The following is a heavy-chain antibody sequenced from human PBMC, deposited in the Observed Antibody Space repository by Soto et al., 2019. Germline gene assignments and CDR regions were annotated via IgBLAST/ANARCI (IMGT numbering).Heavy chain of an antibody. Sequence: SETLSLTCTVSGGSISSSSYYWGWIRQPPGKGLEWIGSIYYSGSTYYNPSLKSRVTISVDTSKNQFSLKLSSVTAADTAVYYSARHSQYTNPSKNYYYFDYWGQETLVTVSS. CDR1: GGSISSSSYY. D-gene: IGHD1-1*01. CDR3: ARHSQYTNPSKNYYYFDY. V-gene: IGHV4-39*01. J-gene: IGHJ4*02. CDR2: IYYSGST.